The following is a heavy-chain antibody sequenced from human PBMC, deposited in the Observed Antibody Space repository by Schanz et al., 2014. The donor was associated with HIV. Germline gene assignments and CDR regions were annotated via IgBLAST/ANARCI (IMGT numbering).Heavy chain of an antibody. CDR2: ISYDGSDK. CDR1: GFMFSSYG. D-gene: IGHD4-17*01. J-gene: IGHJ6*02. V-gene: IGHV3-30*03. Sequence: LLESGGGLVQPGGSLRLSCAASGFMFSSYGMYWVRQAPGKGLEWVAVISYDGSDKYYADSVKGRFTISRDNSKNTLYLEMNSLRPEDTAVYYCARRDYGDYYYYYGMDVWGQGTTVTVSS. CDR3: ARRDYGDYYYYYGMDV.